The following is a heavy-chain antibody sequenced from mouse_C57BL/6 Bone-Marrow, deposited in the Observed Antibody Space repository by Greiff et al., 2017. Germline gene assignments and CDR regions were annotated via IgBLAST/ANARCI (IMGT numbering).Heavy chain of an antibody. Sequence: EVQLQQSGPELVKPGASVKISCKASGYTFTDYYMNWVKQSHGKSLEWIGDINPNNGGTSYNQKFKGKATLTVDKSSSTAYMELRSLTSEDSAVYYCARSGWLPSWFAYWGQGTLVTVSA. CDR2: INPNNGGT. D-gene: IGHD2-3*01. CDR3: ARSGWLPSWFAY. J-gene: IGHJ3*01. CDR1: GYTFTDYY. V-gene: IGHV1-26*01.